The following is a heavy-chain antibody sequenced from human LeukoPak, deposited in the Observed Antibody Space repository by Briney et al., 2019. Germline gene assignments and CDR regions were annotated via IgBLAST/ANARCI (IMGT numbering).Heavy chain of an antibody. Sequence: PGGSLRLSCAAPGFTFSSYWMNWARHAPGMGLEWVASINHNGNVNYYVDSVKGRFTISRDNAKNSLFLQMNRLRAEDTAVYYCARASSPYDSSGYYYFDYWGQGTLVTVSS. D-gene: IGHD3-22*01. CDR1: GFTFSSYW. CDR3: ARASSPYDSSGYYYFDY. CDR2: INHNGNVN. J-gene: IGHJ4*02. V-gene: IGHV3-7*01.